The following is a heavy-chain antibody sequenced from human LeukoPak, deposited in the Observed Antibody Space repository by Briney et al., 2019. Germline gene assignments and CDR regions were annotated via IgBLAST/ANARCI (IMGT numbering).Heavy chain of an antibody. D-gene: IGHD2-2*01. V-gene: IGHV3-23*01. CDR3: AKDGFYCSSTSCYGDY. J-gene: IGHJ4*02. CDR2: ISGSGGST. CDR1: GFTFSSYA. Sequence: GGSLRLSCAASGFTFSSYAMSWVRQAPGKGLEWVSAISGSGGSTYYADSVKGRFTISRDNSKNTLYLQMNSLRAEDTAVYYCAKDGFYCSSTSCYGDYWGQGTLVTVSS.